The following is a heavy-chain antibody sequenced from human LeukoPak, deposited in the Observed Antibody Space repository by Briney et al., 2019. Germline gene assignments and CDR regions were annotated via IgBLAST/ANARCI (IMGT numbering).Heavy chain of an antibody. Sequence: GGSLRLSCAASGFTFSSYAMSWVRQAPGKGLEWVSAISGSGGSTYYADTVKGRFTISRDNSKNTLYLQMNSLRAEDTAVYYCAKTEKYSSGWYLRTSFDYWGQGTLVTVSS. V-gene: IGHV3-23*01. CDR1: GFTFSSYA. D-gene: IGHD6-19*01. J-gene: IGHJ4*02. CDR2: ISGSGGST. CDR3: AKTEKYSSGWYLRTSFDY.